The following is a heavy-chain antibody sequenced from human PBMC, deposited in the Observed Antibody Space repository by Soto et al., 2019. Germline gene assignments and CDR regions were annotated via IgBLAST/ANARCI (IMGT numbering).Heavy chain of an antibody. CDR1: GGSISSGGYY. CDR3: ARVSRYCSGGSCYQGDFDY. J-gene: IGHJ4*02. D-gene: IGHD2-15*01. Sequence: SETLSLTCTVSGGSISSGGYYWSWIRQHPGKGLEWIGYIYYSGSTYYNPSLKSRVTISVDTSKNQFSLKLSSVTAADTAVYYCARVSRYCSGGSCYQGDFDYGGQGTLVTVSS. V-gene: IGHV4-31*03. CDR2: IYYSGST.